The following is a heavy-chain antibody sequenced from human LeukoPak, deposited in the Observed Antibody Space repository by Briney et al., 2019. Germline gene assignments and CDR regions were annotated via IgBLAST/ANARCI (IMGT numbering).Heavy chain of an antibody. D-gene: IGHD6-25*01. CDR2: INSDGSST. Sequence: GGSLRLSCAASGFTFSNYWMHWVRQAPGKGLVWVSRINSDGSSTNYADSVKGRFTISRDNAKNTLYLQMNSLRAEDTAVYYCAKEADGFDYWGQGTLVTVSS. J-gene: IGHJ4*02. CDR1: GFTFSNYW. V-gene: IGHV3-74*01. CDR3: AKEADGFDY.